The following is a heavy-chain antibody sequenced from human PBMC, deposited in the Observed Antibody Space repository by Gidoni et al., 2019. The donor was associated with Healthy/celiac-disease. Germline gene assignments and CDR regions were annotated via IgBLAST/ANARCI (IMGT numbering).Heavy chain of an antibody. D-gene: IGHD1-1*01. CDR1: GFTVSTNY. V-gene: IGHV3-53*01. Sequence: EVQLLESGGGLIQPGGSLRLSCAASGFTVSTNYMRWVRQAPGKGLEWVSVIYSGGSTYYADSVKGRFTIYRDNSKNTLYLQMNSLRAEDTAVYYCAREPPRGHRYEAYYGMDVWGQGTTVTVSS. CDR3: AREPPRGHRYEAYYGMDV. J-gene: IGHJ6*02. CDR2: IYSGGST.